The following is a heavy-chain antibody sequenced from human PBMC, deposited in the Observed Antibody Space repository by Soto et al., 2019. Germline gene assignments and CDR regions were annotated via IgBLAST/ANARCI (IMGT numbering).Heavy chain of an antibody. J-gene: IGHJ5*02. CDR2: IIPIFGTT. CDR1: GGTFRNYA. D-gene: IGHD5-18*01. Sequence: QVQLVQSGAEVKKPGSSVKVSCKASGGTFRNYAFNWVRQAPGQGLEWMGGIIPIFGTTNYAQKFQGRVTITADESTTTGYRELSSLRSEDTAVYYCASGRGYTYGYDSYNWFDPWGQGTRVTVSS. V-gene: IGHV1-69*12. CDR3: ASGRGYTYGYDSYNWFDP.